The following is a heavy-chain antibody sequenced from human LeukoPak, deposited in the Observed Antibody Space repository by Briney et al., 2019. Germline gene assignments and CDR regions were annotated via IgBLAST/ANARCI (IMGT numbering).Heavy chain of an antibody. CDR3: ARSDEITVADSYYYYAMDV. J-gene: IGHJ6*04. D-gene: IGHD6-19*01. V-gene: IGHV3-48*03. CDR1: GFIFSNYE. Sequence: GGSLRLSCVASGFIFSNYEMNWVRQAPGKGLEWLSYISSSGSTIYYADCVKGRFTISRDNAKKSLYLQMNSLRAEDTAVYFCARSDEITVADSYYYYAMDVWGKGSTVIVSS. CDR2: ISSSGSTI.